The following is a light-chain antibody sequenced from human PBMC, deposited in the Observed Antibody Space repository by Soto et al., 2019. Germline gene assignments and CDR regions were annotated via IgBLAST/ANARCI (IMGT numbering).Light chain of an antibody. J-gene: IGLJ7*01. CDR2: DVT. V-gene: IGLV2-14*03. CDR3: GSYVSSHTVL. CDR1: SSDVGGYDY. Sequence: QSVLTQPASVSGSPGQSITISCTGTSSDVGGYDYVSWYQQHPGKAPKLIISDVTNRPSGVSSRFSGSKSGNTASLTISGLQAEDEATYYCGSYVSSHTVLLGGGTQLTVL.